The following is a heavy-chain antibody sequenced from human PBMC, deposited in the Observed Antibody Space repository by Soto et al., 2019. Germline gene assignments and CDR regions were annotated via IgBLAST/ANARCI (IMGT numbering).Heavy chain of an antibody. CDR1: GFTFSSYG. Sequence: QVQLVESGGGVVQPGRSLRLSCAASGFTFSSYGMHWVRQAPGKGLEWVAVIWYDGSNKYYADSVKGRFTISRDNSKNTLYLQMNSLRAEDTAVYYCARGLGRYCSGGSCYSASFDYWGQGTLVTVSS. V-gene: IGHV3-33*01. J-gene: IGHJ4*02. CDR3: ARGLGRYCSGGSCYSASFDY. D-gene: IGHD2-15*01. CDR2: IWYDGSNK.